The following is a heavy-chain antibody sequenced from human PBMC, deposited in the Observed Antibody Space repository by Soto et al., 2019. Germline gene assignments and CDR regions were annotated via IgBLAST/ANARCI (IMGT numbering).Heavy chain of an antibody. J-gene: IGHJ4*02. CDR2: ISAYNGNT. Sequence: QVQLVQSGAEVKKPGASVKVSCKASGYTFTSYGISWVRQAPGQGLEWMGWISAYNGNTNYAQKLQGRVTMTTDTSTSTAYMELRSLRSDDTAVYYCAREIHYDYIWWSYRRFDYWGQGTLVTVSS. CDR3: AREIHYDYIWWSYRRFDY. CDR1: GYTFTSYG. V-gene: IGHV1-18*01. D-gene: IGHD3-16*02.